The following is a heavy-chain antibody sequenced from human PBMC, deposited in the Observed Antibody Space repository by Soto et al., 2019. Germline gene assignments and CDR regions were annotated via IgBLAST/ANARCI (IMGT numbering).Heavy chain of an antibody. V-gene: IGHV3-23*01. CDR1: EFILSSFA. CDR3: AKEPLCSGGTCYSGAFDI. D-gene: IGHD2-15*01. J-gene: IGHJ3*02. Sequence: GGSLRLSCTASEFILSSFATSWVRQAPGKGLEWVTAVDGSGSKTYYAASVKGRFTISRDTSTNSVYLEMNSLRAEDTAVYYCAKEPLCSGGTCYSGAFDIWGQETMVTVSS. CDR2: VDGSGSKT.